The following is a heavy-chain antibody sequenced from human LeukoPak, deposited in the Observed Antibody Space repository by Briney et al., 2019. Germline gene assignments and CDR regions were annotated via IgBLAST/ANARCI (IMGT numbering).Heavy chain of an antibody. J-gene: IGHJ6*02. CDR1: GFTFSDYY. D-gene: IGHD6-19*01. CDR2: TSSSASTI. Sequence: GGSLRLSCAASGFTFSDYYLSWIRQAPGKGLEWVSYTSSSASTINYADSVRGRFTISRDNAKNSLYLQMNSLRAEDTAVYYCAKVSSGWYYYGMDVWGQGTTVTVSS. CDR3: AKVSSGWYYYGMDV. V-gene: IGHV3-11*01.